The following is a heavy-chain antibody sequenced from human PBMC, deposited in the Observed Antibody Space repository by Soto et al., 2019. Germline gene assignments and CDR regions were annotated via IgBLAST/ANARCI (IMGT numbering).Heavy chain of an antibody. CDR1: GFTFSTYD. D-gene: IGHD6-19*01. J-gene: IGHJ4*02. Sequence: EVQLVQSGGGLVQPGGSLRLSCAASGFTFSTYDMHWVRQAAGKGLEWVSRIGSAGDTSYVDSVKGRFTISRENAKNSLYLQMNSLTAGDTAMYYCAVGGGGRGWEDCWGQGTQVTVSS. CDR2: IGSAGDT. CDR3: AVGGGGRGWEDC. V-gene: IGHV3-13*01.